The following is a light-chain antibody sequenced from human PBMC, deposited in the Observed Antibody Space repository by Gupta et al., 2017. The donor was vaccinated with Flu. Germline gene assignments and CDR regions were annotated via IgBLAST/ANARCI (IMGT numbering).Light chain of an antibody. V-gene: IGKV3-20*01. CDR3: QQYHRSPFT. Sequence: GTLSLSPGERATRSCRASQSVTSSYLAWYQQKPGQAPRLLIYDASSRATGVPDRFSGSGSGTDFTLTISRLEPEDFAVYYCQQYHRSPFTFGPGTRVDTK. CDR2: DAS. J-gene: IGKJ3*01. CDR1: QSVTSSY.